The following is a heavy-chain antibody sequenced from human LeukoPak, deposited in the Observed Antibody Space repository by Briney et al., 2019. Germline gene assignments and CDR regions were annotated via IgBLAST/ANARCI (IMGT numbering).Heavy chain of an antibody. Sequence: GGSLRLSCAASGFTVSSYWMFWVRQGPGKGLVWVSRITNDGRTRDADSVKGRFAISRDTAKNTLYLQMNSLRADDTGVYYCVRVRKDSSTTSSWLDPWGQGTLVTVSS. CDR3: VRVRKDSSTTSSWLDP. V-gene: IGHV3-74*01. CDR2: ITNDGRT. CDR1: GFTVSSYW. D-gene: IGHD2-2*01. J-gene: IGHJ5*02.